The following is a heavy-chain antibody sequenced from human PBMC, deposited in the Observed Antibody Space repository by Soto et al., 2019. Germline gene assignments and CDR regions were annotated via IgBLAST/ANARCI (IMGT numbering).Heavy chain of an antibody. V-gene: IGHV3-74*01. CDR2: IITDASST. J-gene: IGHJ1*01. CDR1: GFTFSSYW. Sequence: EVQLVESGGGLVQPGGSLRPSCAAPGFTFSSYWMHWVRQAPGKGLVWVSSIITDASSTSYADPVKGRFTISRDNAKNTLYLQMNSVRAEDTAVYYCARLPNKSPQNWGQGTLVIVSP. CDR3: ARLPNKSPQN.